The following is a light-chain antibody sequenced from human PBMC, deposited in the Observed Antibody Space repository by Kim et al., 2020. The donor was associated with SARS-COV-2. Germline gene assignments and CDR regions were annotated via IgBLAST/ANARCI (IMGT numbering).Light chain of an antibody. V-gene: IGLV3-1*01. Sequence: VAPGQTASITCAGEKLGDKYACWYQQKPGQSPVLVIYQDSKRPSGIPERFSGSNSGNTATLTISGTQAMDEADYYCQAWDSSTAVFGTGTKVTVL. CDR1: KLGDKY. J-gene: IGLJ1*01. CDR3: QAWDSSTAV. CDR2: QDS.